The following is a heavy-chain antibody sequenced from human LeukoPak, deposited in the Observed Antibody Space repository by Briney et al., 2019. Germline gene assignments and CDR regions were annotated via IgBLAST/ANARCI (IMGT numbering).Heavy chain of an antibody. D-gene: IGHD3-3*01. CDR3: ARGLYDFWSGYWWFDP. V-gene: IGHV4-4*07. CDR1: GGSISSYY. Sequence: PSETLSLTCTVSGGSISSYYWSWIRQPAGKGLEWLGRIYTSGSTNYNPSLKSRVTMSVDTSKNQFSLKLSSVTAADTAVYYCARGLYDFWSGYWWFDPWGQGTLVTVSS. J-gene: IGHJ5*02. CDR2: IYTSGST.